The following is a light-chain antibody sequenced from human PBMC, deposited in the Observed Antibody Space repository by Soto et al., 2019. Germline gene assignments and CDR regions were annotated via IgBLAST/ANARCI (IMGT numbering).Light chain of an antibody. V-gene: IGKV1-17*01. CDR3: LQHNTYPAT. CDR2: AVY. J-gene: IGKJ1*01. Sequence: IQMTQSPSSLSASVGDRVTITCRASQGIRNDLAWYQQKPGKAPRRLIFAVYYLSSGVPSRFSGSGSGTKFTLAISGLQPEDSAVYYCLQHNTYPATFGQGTKVDIK. CDR1: QGIRND.